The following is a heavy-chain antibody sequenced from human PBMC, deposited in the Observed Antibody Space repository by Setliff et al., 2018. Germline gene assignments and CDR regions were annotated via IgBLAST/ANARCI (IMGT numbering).Heavy chain of an antibody. CDR3: ARRGERFFNWFDP. CDR1: GYSFTDYW. Sequence: GESLKISCKGSGYSFTDYWIAWVRQTPGKGLEWMRTIYPGNADTRYSPSFQGQVTISTDTSINTAFLQWNNLKASDTAVYYCARRGERFFNWFDPWGQGTLVTVSS. CDR2: IYPGNADT. J-gene: IGHJ5*02. V-gene: IGHV5-51*01. D-gene: IGHD2-21*01.